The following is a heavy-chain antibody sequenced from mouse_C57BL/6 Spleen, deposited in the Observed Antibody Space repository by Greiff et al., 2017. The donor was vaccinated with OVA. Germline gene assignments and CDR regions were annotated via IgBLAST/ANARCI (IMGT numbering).Heavy chain of an antibody. V-gene: IGHV1-64*01. CDR1: GYTFTSYW. Sequence: QVQLQQPGAELVKPGASVKLSCKASGYTFTSYWMHWVKQRPGQGLEWIGMIHPNSGSTNYNEKFKSKATLTVDKSSSTAYMQLSSLTSEDSAVYYCARSGIYYYGSSGDYWGQGTTLTVSS. D-gene: IGHD1-1*01. J-gene: IGHJ2*01. CDR2: IHPNSGST. CDR3: ARSGIYYYGSSGDY.